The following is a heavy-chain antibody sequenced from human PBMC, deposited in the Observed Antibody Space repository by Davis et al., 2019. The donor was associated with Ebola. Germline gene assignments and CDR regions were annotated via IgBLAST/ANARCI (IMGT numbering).Heavy chain of an antibody. D-gene: IGHD1-14*01. J-gene: IGHJ5*02. CDR2: ISAYNGNT. V-gene: IGHV1-18*01. CDR1: GYTFTSYG. CDR3: ARDRNFLSFFGPYNWFDP. Sequence: ASVKVSCKASGYTFTSYGISWVRQAPGQGLEWMGWISAYNGNTNYAQKLQGRVTMTTDTSTSTAYMELRSLRSDDTAVYYCARDRNFLSFFGPYNWFDPWGQGTLVTVSS.